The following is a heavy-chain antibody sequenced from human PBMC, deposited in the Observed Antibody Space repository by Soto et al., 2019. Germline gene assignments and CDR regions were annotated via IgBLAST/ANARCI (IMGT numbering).Heavy chain of an antibody. Sequence: QVQLQESGPGLVKPSQTLSLTCTVSGYSVSRVGNYWGGIRQLPGKGLEWIGYIYNTGATYYNPSLMSRTFISFETSKTHLCLKLRSMTGADTAVYYCVMTPFGLGEWFDPWGQGTLVTVSS. V-gene: IGHV4-31*03. CDR1: GYSVSRVGNY. CDR3: VMTPFGLGEWFDP. CDR2: IYNTGAT. J-gene: IGHJ5*02. D-gene: IGHD3-16*01.